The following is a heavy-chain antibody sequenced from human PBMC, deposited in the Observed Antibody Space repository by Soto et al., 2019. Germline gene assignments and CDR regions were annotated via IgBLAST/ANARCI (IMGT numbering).Heavy chain of an antibody. J-gene: IGHJ6*02. V-gene: IGHV3-48*02. CDR1: GFTFSGHT. D-gene: IGHD2-15*01. CDR2: IGDSDSAI. CDR3: ARGDCSAGIFYGMDV. Sequence: EVQLVESGGVLVQPGGSLRLSRAASGFTFSGHTMNWVRQAPGKGLQWVSYIGDSDSAIYYADSVKGRFIISRDNARNSLFLQMSSLRDEDTGVYYCARGDCSAGIFYGMDVWGQGTTVTVTS.